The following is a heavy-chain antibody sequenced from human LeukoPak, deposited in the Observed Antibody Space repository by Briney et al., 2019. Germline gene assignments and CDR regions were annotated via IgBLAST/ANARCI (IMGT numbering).Heavy chain of an antibody. CDR2: ISGSGGST. J-gene: IGHJ4*02. V-gene: IGHV3-23*01. Sequence: QSGGSLRLSCAASGFTFSSYAMSWVRQAPGKGLEWVSAISGSGGSTYYADSVKGRFTISRDNSRNILYLQMNSLRADDTAVYYCAKRGYYDSSGFSPLTYWGQGTLVTVSS. D-gene: IGHD3-22*01. CDR1: GFTFSSYA. CDR3: AKRGYYDSSGFSPLTY.